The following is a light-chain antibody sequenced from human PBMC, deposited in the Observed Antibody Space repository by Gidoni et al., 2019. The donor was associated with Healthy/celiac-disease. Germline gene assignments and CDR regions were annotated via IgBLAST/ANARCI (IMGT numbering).Light chain of an antibody. Sequence: DIHFTQSPSFLSASVGERVTSTRWASQGISSYLAWYQQKPGKAPKLRIYAASTLQSGVPSRFSGSGSGTEFTLTISSLQPEDFATYYCQQLNSYPFTFGGGTKVEIK. CDR1: QGISSY. CDR2: AAS. V-gene: IGKV1-9*01. CDR3: QQLNSYPFT. J-gene: IGKJ4*01.